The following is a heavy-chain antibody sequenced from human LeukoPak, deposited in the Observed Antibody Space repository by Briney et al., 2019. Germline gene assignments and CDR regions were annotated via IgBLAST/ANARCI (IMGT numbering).Heavy chain of an antibody. J-gene: IGHJ6*03. Sequence: GGSLRLSCAASGFTFSSYWMTWVRQAPGKGLGWVANIREDGSEKYYVDSVKGRFTVSRDNAKNSLYLQVNSLRAEDTAVYYCVKGASVDTAMAYYYYYMDVWGKGTTVTVSS. CDR3: VKGASVDTAMAYYYYYMDV. CDR2: IREDGSEK. D-gene: IGHD5-18*01. CDR1: GFTFSSYW. V-gene: IGHV3-7*01.